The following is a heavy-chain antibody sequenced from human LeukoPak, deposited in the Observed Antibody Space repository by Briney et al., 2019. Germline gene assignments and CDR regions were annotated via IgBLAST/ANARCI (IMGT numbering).Heavy chain of an antibody. V-gene: IGHV4-59*08. CDR1: GASISSYY. D-gene: IGHD6-19*01. CDR3: ARVTRIAVAGIGSYFDY. J-gene: IGHJ4*02. CDR2: IYYSGST. Sequence: PSETLSLTCTVSGASISSYYWSWSRQPPGKGLEWIGYIYYSGSTNYNPSLKSRVTFSVDTSKNQFSLKLSSVTAADTAVYYCARVTRIAVAGIGSYFDYWGQGTLVTVSS.